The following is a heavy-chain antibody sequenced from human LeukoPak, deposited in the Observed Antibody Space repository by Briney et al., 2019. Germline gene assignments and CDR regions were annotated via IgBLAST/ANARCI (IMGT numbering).Heavy chain of an antibody. CDR3: ARSVEGYCSGGSCYSYYYYMDV. V-gene: IGHV4-59*01. J-gene: IGHJ6*03. D-gene: IGHD2-15*01. CDR1: GGSTSSYY. CDR2: IYYSGST. Sequence: SETLSLTCTVSGGSTSSYYWSWIRQSAGKGLEWIGYIYYSGSTNYNPSLKSRVTISVDTSKNQFSLKLSSVTAADTAVYYCARSVEGYCSGGSCYSYYYYMDVWGKGTTVTISS.